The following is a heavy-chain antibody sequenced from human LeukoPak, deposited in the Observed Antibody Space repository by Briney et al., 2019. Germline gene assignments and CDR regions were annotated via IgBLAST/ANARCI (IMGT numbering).Heavy chain of an antibody. Sequence: ASVKVSCKASGYTFTSYYMHWVRQAPGQGLEWMGWINPNSGGTNYAQKFQGRVTMTRDTSISTAYMELSRLRSDDTAVYYCARERNPITIFGRGGWFDPWGQGTLVTVSS. CDR3: ARERNPITIFGRGGWFDP. CDR1: GYTFTSYY. D-gene: IGHD3-3*01. J-gene: IGHJ5*02. CDR2: INPNSGGT. V-gene: IGHV1-2*02.